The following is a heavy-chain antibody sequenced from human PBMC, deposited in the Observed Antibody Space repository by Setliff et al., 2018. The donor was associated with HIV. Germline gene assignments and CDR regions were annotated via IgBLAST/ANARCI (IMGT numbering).Heavy chain of an antibody. V-gene: IGHV3-20*04. D-gene: IGHD3-10*01. J-gene: IGHJ6*02. CDR1: GLTFDNYG. CDR3: ARENRENYYGSGSYYWDYYDGMDV. Sequence: PGGSLRLSCAASGLTFDNYGMSWVRQAPGKGLEWVSGINWSGGSTAYVDSVKGRFTISRDNSKNPLYLQMNSLRAEDTAVYYCARENRENYYGSGSYYWDYYDGMDVWGQGTTVTVSS. CDR2: INWSGGST.